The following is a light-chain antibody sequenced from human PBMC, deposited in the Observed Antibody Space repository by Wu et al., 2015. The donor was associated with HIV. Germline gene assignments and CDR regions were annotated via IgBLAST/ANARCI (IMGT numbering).Light chain of an antibody. J-gene: IGKJ4*01. CDR3: QQYHTFPFT. Sequence: AIQLTQSPSSLSASTGDKVTITCRASQDIGIYLGWYQQKPGRAPKLLIYGASTLESGVPSRFADSGSGTHFSLTITCLQSEDFATYYCQQYHTFPFTFGGGTKVDVK. V-gene: IGKV1-8*01. CDR1: QDIGIY. CDR2: GAS.